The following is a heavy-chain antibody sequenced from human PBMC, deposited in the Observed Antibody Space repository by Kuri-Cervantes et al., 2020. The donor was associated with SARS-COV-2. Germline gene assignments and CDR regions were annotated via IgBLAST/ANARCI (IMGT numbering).Heavy chain of an antibody. CDR2: VHYTGTT. CDR3: ASHVVQWWTI. CDR1: DDSISDYTYY. V-gene: IGHV4-39*01. Sequence: SETLSLTCTVSDDSISDYTYYWGWLRQPPGQGLEWLGSVHYTGTTYYNPSLRSRVTVSVDASKNQVSLKVTSVAAADTAVYYCASHVVQWWTIWGQGTLVTDSS. J-gene: IGHJ4*02. D-gene: IGHD2-15*01.